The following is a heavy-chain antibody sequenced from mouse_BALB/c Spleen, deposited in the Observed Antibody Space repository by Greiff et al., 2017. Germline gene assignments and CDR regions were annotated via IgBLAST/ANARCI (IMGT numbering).Heavy chain of an antibody. Sequence: VKLVELGPGLVAPSQSLSITCIVSGFSLTSYGVHWVRQPPGKGLEWLGVIWAGGSTNYNSALMSRLSISKDNSKSQVFLKMNSLQTDDTAMYYCARWLYAMDYWGQGTSVTVSS. V-gene: IGHV2-9*02. J-gene: IGHJ4*01. CDR2: IWAGGST. CDR1: GFSLTSYG. CDR3: ARWLYAMDY.